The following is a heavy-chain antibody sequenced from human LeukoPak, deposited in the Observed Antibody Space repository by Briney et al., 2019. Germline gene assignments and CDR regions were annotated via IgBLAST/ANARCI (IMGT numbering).Heavy chain of an antibody. CDR2: ISYDGSNK. V-gene: IGHV3-30*18. Sequence: GRSLRLSCAASGFTFSSYGMHWVRQAPGKGLEWVAVISYDGSNKYYGDSVKGRFTISRDNSKNTLYLQMNSLRAEDTAVYYCAKDGGHDYGDDRRFDYWGQGTLVTVSS. CDR3: AKDGGHDYGDDRRFDY. D-gene: IGHD4-17*01. CDR1: GFTFSSYG. J-gene: IGHJ4*02.